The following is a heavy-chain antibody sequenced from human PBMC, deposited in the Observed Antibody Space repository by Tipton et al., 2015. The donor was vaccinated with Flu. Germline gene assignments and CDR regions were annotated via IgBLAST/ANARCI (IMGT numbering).Heavy chain of an antibody. CDR1: GGSTSSYY. D-gene: IGHD3-9*01. Sequence: TLSLTCTVSGGSTSSYYWSWIRQPPGKGLEWIGYIYSMGSTDYNPSLKSRVTVSVETSKNQFSLRLRSVTAADTAVYYCVTATGYYFPFDYWGQGILVTVSS. CDR2: IYSMGST. V-gene: IGHV4-59*01. J-gene: IGHJ4*02. CDR3: VTATGYYFPFDY.